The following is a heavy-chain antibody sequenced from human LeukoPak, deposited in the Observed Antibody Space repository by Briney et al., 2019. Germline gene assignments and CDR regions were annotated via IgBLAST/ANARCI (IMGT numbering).Heavy chain of an antibody. V-gene: IGHV3-23*01. CDR3: AKAPVTSCRGAYCYPFDS. CDR2: ISGSGGST. CDR1: GFTFSSYA. D-gene: IGHD2-21*01. J-gene: IGHJ4*02. Sequence: SGGSLRLSCAASGFTFSSYAMSWVRQAPGKGLEWVSAISGSGGSTYSADSVKGRFTISRDNSKNTLYLQMNSLRAEDAAVYFCAKAPVTSCRGAYCYPFDSWGQGTLVTVSS.